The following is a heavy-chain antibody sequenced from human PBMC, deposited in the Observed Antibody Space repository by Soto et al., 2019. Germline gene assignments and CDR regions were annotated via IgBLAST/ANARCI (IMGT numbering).Heavy chain of an antibody. CDR3: ARGGIAAALGDY. J-gene: IGHJ4*02. V-gene: IGHV1-18*04. CDR1: GYTFTSYY. CDR2: ISAYNGNT. Sequence: ASVKVSCKASGYTFTSYYMHWVRQAPGQGLEWMGWISAYNGNTNYAQKLQGRVTMTTDTSTSTAYMELRSLRSDDTAVDYCARGGIAAALGDYWGQGTLVTVSS. D-gene: IGHD6-13*01.